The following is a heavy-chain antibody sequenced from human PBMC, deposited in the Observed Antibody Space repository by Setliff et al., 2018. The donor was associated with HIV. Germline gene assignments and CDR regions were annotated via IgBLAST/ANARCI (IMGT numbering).Heavy chain of an antibody. V-gene: IGHV1-69*13. CDR2: IIPIFGTA. CDR3: ARLREMATINYYYNYMDV. CDR1: GGTLSNYA. D-gene: IGHD5-12*01. Sequence: GASVKVSCKASGGTLSNYATSWVRQAPGQGLEWMGGIIPIFGTAKYAQKFQGRLTITADESTSTAYMELSSLRSEDTAVYYCARLREMATINYYYNYMDVWGKGTMVTVSS. J-gene: IGHJ6*03.